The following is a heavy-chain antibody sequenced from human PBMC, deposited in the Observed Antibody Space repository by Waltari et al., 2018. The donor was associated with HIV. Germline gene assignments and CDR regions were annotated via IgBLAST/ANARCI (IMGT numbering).Heavy chain of an antibody. J-gene: IGHJ6*02. CDR2: ITWNSGRT. D-gene: IGHD2-15*01. CDR3: AKSDIDYGMDV. CDR1: GFTFDDYA. V-gene: IGHV3-9*01. Sequence: EVQLVESGGGLVQPGRSLRLSCAASGFTFDDYAMPRVRQVPGKGLEWVSGITWNSGRTGDADSVKGRFIISRDNAKNSLYLQMNSLRVEDTALYYCAKSDIDYGMDVWGQGTTVTVSS.